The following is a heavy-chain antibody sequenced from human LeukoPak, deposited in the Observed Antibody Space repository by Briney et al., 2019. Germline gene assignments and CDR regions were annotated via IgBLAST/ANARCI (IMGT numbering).Heavy chain of an antibody. CDR2: IYTSGST. D-gene: IGHD3-10*01. CDR3: ARRSDGYYGSGSLDY. V-gene: IGHV4-4*07. CDR1: GGSISGYY. Sequence: PSETLSLTCTVSGGSISGYYWNWIRQPAGKGLEWIGRIYTSGSTNYNPSLKSRVTISVDTSKNQFSLKLSSVTAADTAVYYCARRSDGYYGSGSLDYWGQGTLVTVSS. J-gene: IGHJ4*02.